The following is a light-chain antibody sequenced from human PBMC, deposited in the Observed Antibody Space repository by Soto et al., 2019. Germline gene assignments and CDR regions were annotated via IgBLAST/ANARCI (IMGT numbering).Light chain of an antibody. J-gene: IGLJ2*01. Sequence: QSVLTQPPSVSGAPGQRVTISCTGSSSNIGAGYDVHWYQQFPGTAPKLLLYGNSNRPSGVPDRFSGPKSGTSASLAITGLQAEDEADYYCQSYDSSLSGVVFGGGTKVTVL. CDR3: QSYDSSLSGVV. V-gene: IGLV1-40*01. CDR2: GNS. CDR1: SSNIGAGYD.